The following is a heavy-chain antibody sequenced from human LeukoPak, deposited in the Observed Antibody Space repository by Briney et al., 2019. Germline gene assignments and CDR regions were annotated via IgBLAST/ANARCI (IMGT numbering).Heavy chain of an antibody. Sequence: GGSLRLSCAASGFTFSSYSMNWVRQAPGKGLEWVSAISGSGGSTYYADSVKGRFTISRDNSKNTLYLQMNSLRAEDTAVYYCAKRTSYGDFDYWGQGTLVTVSS. V-gene: IGHV3-23*01. J-gene: IGHJ4*02. CDR3: AKRTSYGDFDY. CDR1: GFTFSSYS. D-gene: IGHD4-17*01. CDR2: ISGSGGST.